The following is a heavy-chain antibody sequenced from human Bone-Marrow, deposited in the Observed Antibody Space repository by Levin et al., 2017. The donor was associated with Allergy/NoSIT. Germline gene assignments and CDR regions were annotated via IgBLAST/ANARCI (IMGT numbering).Heavy chain of an antibody. Sequence: SETLSLNCTVSGGSITSSGYSWGWIRQPPGKGLEWIGTIYYTGNTYYNPSLKTRVTISADTSKNQFSLKVGSVTAADTAIYYCVRLVWDLHDFWGQGTPVTVSS. V-gene: IGHV4-39*01. J-gene: IGHJ4*02. CDR1: GGSITSSGYS. CDR2: IYYTGNT. CDR3: VRLVWDLHDF. D-gene: IGHD1-26*01.